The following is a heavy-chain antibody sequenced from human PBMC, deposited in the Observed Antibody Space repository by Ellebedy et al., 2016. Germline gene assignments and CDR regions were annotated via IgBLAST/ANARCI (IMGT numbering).Heavy chain of an antibody. CDR1: GFTFSDHY. J-gene: IGHJ4*02. V-gene: IGHV3-74*01. CDR3: IRGGPLDY. Sequence: GGSLRLSXAASGFTFSDHYMHWVRQAPGKGLVWVSRIKSDGSSTNYADSVKGRFTISRDNAKNTLYLQMNSLRAEDTAVYYCIRGGPLDYWGQGTLVTVSS. CDR2: IKSDGSST.